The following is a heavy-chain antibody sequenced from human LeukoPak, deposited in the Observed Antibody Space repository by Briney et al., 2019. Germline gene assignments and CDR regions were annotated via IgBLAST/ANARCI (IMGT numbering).Heavy chain of an antibody. CDR3: ARGNVAAAGYYYYYMDV. Sequence: ASVKVSCKASGYTFSNYAVTWVRQAPGHGLEWMGGIIPIFDTTNYAQKFQGRVTITADDSTSTAYMELSSLRSEDTAVYYCARGNVAAAGYYYYYMDVWGKGTTVTISS. D-gene: IGHD6-25*01. V-gene: IGHV1-69*13. CDR1: GYTFSNYA. CDR2: IIPIFDTT. J-gene: IGHJ6*03.